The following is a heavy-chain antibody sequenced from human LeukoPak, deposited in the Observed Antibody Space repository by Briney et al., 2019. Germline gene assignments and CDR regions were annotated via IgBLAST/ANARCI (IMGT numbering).Heavy chain of an antibody. CDR2: ISSSSSYI. CDR3: ARRSAAKDAFDI. V-gene: IGHV3-21*01. Sequence: GGSLRLSCAASEFTFSSYTMNWVRQAPGKGLEWVSSISSSSSYIYYADSMKGRFTISRDNAKNTLYLQMNSLRAEDTAVYYCARRSAAKDAFDIWGQGTMVTVSS. D-gene: IGHD6-25*01. CDR1: EFTFSSYT. J-gene: IGHJ3*02.